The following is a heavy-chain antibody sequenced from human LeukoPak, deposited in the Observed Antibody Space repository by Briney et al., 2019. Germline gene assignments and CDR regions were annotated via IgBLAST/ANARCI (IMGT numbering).Heavy chain of an antibody. Sequence: SETLSLTCTVSGGSISSGDYYWSWIRQPPGKGLEWIGYIYYSGSTYYNPSLKSRVTISVDTSKNQLSLKLSSVTAADTAVYYCARDEGDGYNYWGQGTLVTVSS. CDR3: ARDEGDGYNY. D-gene: IGHD5-24*01. V-gene: IGHV4-30-4*08. CDR1: GGSISSGDYY. CDR2: IYYSGST. J-gene: IGHJ4*02.